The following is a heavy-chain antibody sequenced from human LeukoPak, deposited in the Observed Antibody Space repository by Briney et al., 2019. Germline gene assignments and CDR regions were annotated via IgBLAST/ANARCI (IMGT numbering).Heavy chain of an antibody. Sequence: PGGSLRLSCAASGFTFSNYHMSWIRQPPGQGLEWIGEIDHNGNTNYNPSLKSRVTISVDTSKNHFSLRMNSVTAADTAVYYCASEFYYG. V-gene: IGHV4-34*01. J-gene: IGHJ6*01. CDR2: IDHNGNT. D-gene: IGHD3-10*01. CDR3: ASEFYYG. CDR1: GFTFSNYH.